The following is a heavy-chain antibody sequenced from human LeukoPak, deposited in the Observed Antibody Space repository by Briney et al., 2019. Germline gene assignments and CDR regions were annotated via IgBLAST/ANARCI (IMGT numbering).Heavy chain of an antibody. J-gene: IGHJ4*02. Sequence: GESLQISCKGSGSSFTSYWIGWVRQMPGKGLEWMGIIYPGDSDTRYSPSFQGQVTISADKSISTAYLQWSSLKASDTAMYYCARYLLWFGELSGLDYWGQGTLVTVSS. CDR3: ARYLLWFGELSGLDY. CDR1: GSSFTSYW. CDR2: IYPGDSDT. D-gene: IGHD3-10*01. V-gene: IGHV5-51*01.